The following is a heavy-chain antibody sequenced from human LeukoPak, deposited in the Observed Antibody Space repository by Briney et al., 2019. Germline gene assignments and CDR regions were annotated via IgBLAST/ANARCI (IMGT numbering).Heavy chain of an antibody. Sequence: SETLSLTCSVSGDSVSRSDSYWDWIRQPPGKVLEWIGTIYYSGRAYYSPSLKSRVTMSVDPSNNQFSLNLRSVTAADTAVYYCARRRYYDGSGYLEWGQGTLLSVSS. CDR1: GDSVSRSDSY. D-gene: IGHD3-22*01. CDR2: IYYSGRA. J-gene: IGHJ1*01. CDR3: ARRRYYDGSGYLE. V-gene: IGHV4-39*01.